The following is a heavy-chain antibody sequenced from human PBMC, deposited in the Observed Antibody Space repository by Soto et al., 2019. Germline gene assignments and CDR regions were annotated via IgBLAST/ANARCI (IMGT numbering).Heavy chain of an antibody. CDR3: ARVSMSTVSWGFDP. D-gene: IGHD4-4*01. CDR2: IYTSGST. Sequence: PSETLSLTCTVSGGSISSYYWSWIRQPAGKGLEWIGRIYTSGSTNYNPSLKSRVIISVDTSKNQLSLKLSSVTAADTAVYYCARVSMSTVSWGFDPWGQGTLVTVSS. CDR1: GGSISSYY. V-gene: IGHV4-4*07. J-gene: IGHJ5*02.